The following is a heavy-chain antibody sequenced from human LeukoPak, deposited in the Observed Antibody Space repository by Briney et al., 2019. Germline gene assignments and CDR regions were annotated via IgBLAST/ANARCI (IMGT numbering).Heavy chain of an antibody. D-gene: IGHD3-22*01. CDR3: ARGTLESYYYDSSGSRPFDY. CDR2: INHSGST. V-gene: IGHV4-34*01. Sequence: KPSETLSLTCAVYGGSLSGYYWSWIRQPPGKGLEWIGEINHSGSTNYNPSLKSRVTISVDTSKNQFSLKLSSVTAADTAVYYCARGTLESYYYDSSGSRPFDYWGQGTLVTVSS. J-gene: IGHJ4*02. CDR1: GGSLSGYY.